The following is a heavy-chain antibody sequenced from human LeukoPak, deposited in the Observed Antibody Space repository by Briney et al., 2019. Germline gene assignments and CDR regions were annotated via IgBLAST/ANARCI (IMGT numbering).Heavy chain of an antibody. V-gene: IGHV4-30-2*01. Sequence: SETLSLTCAVSGGSISSGGYSWSWIRQPPGKGLEWIGYIYHSGSTYYNPSLKSRVTISVDTSKNQFSLKLSSVTAADTAVYYCARGTVVVVPAAIFVGWFDPWGQGTLVTVSS. CDR2: IYHSGST. CDR3: ARGTVVVVPAAIFVGWFDP. D-gene: IGHD2-2*01. J-gene: IGHJ5*02. CDR1: GGSISSGGYS.